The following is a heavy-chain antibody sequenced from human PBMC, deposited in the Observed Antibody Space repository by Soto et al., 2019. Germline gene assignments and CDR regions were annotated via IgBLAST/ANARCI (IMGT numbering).Heavy chain of an antibody. V-gene: IGHV3-30-3*01. J-gene: IGHJ5*02. CDR3: ASPSVRTGP. CDR1: GFTFSSYA. CDR2: ISYDGSNK. Sequence: GGSLRLSCAASGFTFSSYAMHWVRQAPGKGLEWVAVISYDGSNKYYADSVKGRFTISRDNSKNTLYLQMNSLRAEDTAVYYCASPSVRTGPWGQGTLVTVSS.